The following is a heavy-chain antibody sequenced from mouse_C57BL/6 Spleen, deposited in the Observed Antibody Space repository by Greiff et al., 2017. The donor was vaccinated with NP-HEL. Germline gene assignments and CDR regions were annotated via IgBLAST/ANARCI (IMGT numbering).Heavy chain of an antibody. CDR3: ARNYGLYAMDY. CDR1: GYTFTSYW. D-gene: IGHD1-1*01. CDR2: IHPNSGST. V-gene: IGHV1-64*01. Sequence: QVQLKQPGAELVKPGASVKLSCKASGYTFTSYWMHWVKQRPGQGLEWIGMIHPNSGSTNYNEKFKSKATLTVDKSSSTAYMQLSSLTSEDSAVYYCARNYGLYAMDYWGQGTSVTVSS. J-gene: IGHJ4*01.